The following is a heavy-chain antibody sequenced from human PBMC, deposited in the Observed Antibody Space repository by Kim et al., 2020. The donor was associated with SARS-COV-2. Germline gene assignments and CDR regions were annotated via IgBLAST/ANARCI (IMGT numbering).Heavy chain of an antibody. V-gene: IGHV3-30*02. Sequence: GEGRFTISRDHPENTLYLQMNRLRPEDTAVYYCAKAVVRGVNYYYYGMDVWGQGTTVAVSS. D-gene: IGHD3-10*01. CDR3: AKAVVRGVNYYYYGMDV. J-gene: IGHJ6*01.